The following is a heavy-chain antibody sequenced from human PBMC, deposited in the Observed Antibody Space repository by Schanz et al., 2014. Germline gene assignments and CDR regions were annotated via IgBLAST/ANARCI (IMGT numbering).Heavy chain of an antibody. D-gene: IGHD3-9*01. CDR2: ISYDGSNK. CDR1: GFTLSSYA. V-gene: IGHV3-30-3*01. Sequence: VRLVESGGGLVQPGGSLRLSCAAYGFTLSSYAMHWVRQAPGKGLEWVAVISYDGSNKYYADSVKGRFTISRDNSKNTLYLQMNSLRAEDTAVYYCAKQIHYDILTVTRNWGQGTLVTVSS. CDR3: AKQIHYDILTVTRN. J-gene: IGHJ4*02.